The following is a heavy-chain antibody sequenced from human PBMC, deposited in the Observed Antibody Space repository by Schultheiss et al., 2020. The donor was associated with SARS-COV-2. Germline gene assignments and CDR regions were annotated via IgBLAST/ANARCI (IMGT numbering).Heavy chain of an antibody. D-gene: IGHD3-9*01. J-gene: IGHJ3*01. CDR2: IYSSGIK. CDR1: GVSIGSGGYY. V-gene: IGHV4-31*03. CDR3: ARGRLVRLLGAFDL. Sequence: SETLSLTCTVSGVSIGSGGYYWSWIRQHPGKGLEWIGYIYSSGIKFYNPSLNSRVTMSTDTSKNQFSLKLSSVTAADTAVYYCARGRLVRLLGAFDLWGQGTTVTVSS.